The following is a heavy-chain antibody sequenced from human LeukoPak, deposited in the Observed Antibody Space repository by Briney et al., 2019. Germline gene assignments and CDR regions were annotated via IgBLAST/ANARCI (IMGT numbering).Heavy chain of an antibody. V-gene: IGHV3-11*01. CDR2: ISRSGDTL. CDR3: AREVIIFPDYYYYGLDV. D-gene: IGHD3-9*01. Sequence: GGSLRLSCAASGFTFRDYYMTWLRQAPGKGLEWISYISRSGDTLYYADSVEGRFTISRDNAKNSVYLQMNSLRAEDTAVYYCAREVIIFPDYYYYGLDVWGQGTTVTVSS. CDR1: GFTFRDYY. J-gene: IGHJ6*02.